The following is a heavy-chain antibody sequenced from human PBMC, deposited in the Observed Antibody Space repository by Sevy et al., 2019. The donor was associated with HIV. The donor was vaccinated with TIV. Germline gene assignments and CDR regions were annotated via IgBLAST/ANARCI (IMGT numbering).Heavy chain of an antibody. CDR3: ARMASIGPRVEEVDY. D-gene: IGHD2-2*02. CDR1: GFTFSSYS. J-gene: IGHJ4*02. CDR2: ISSSSSTI. Sequence: GGSLRLSCAASGFTFSSYSMNWVRQAPGKGLEWVSYISSSSSTIYYADSVKGRFTISRDNAKNSLYLQMNSLRAEDTAVYYCARMASIGPRVEEVDYWGQGTLVTVSS. V-gene: IGHV3-48*01.